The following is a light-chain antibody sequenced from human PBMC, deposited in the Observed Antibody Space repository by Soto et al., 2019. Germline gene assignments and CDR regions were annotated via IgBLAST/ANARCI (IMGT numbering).Light chain of an antibody. CDR1: SSDIGNYDF. V-gene: IGLV2-14*01. J-gene: IGLJ2*01. Sequence: QPLLTQPASVSGSPGQSITISCTGTSSDIGNYDFVSWYQQVPGTAPKAMIYEVSSRPSGVSNRFSGSKSGNTASLTISGLQAEDEAYYYCSSYTTSTSFILFGGGTKVTVL. CDR3: SSYTTSTSFIL. CDR2: EVS.